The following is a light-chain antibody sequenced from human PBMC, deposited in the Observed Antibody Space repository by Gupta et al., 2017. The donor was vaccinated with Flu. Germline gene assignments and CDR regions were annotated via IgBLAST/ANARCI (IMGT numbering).Light chain of an antibody. CDR3: QQYGSSPHT. CDR1: QSVSSSY. J-gene: IGKJ4*01. V-gene: IGKV3-20*01. Sequence: DIVLTHSPATLPLSPGERATLSCRASQSVSSSYLAWYQQKPGQAPRLLIYGASSRATGIPDRFSGSGSGTDFTLTISRLEPEDSAVYYCQQYGSSPHTFGGGTKVEIK. CDR2: GAS.